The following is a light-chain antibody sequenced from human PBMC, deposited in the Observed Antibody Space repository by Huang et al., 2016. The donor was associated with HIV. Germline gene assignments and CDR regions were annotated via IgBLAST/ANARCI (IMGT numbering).Light chain of an antibody. CDR3: QQYGTSPSLT. Sequence: EIVLTQSPGTLSLSPGERATLSCRASQSVSSNYLAWYQQKPGQASRLLIYAASSRATGIPDRFSGSGSGTDFTFTISRLEPEDFAVYYCQQYGTSPSLTFGGGTKVEIK. J-gene: IGKJ4*01. V-gene: IGKV3-20*01. CDR2: AAS. CDR1: QSVSSNY.